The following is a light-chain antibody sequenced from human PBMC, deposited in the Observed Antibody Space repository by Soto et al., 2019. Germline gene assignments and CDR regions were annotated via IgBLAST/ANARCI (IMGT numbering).Light chain of an antibody. V-gene: IGKV3-20*01. CDR1: QSISGTY. J-gene: IGKJ1*01. Sequence: DTVLTQSPGTLSLTSVEIATLSFMASQSISGTYLAWYQQKPGQSPRLLIYSASTRAPGIPDRFSGSGSGTDFTLTISRLEPEDFAVYYCQHYGSSPSTFGRGTKVDI. CDR2: SAS. CDR3: QHYGSSPST.